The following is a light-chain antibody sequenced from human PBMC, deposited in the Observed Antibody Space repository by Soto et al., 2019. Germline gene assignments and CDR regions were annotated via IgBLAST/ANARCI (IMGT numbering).Light chain of an antibody. CDR1: SSDVGGYNY. CDR2: DVD. J-gene: IGLJ2*01. CDR3: ISYTTSTNLEV. V-gene: IGLV2-14*01. Sequence: QSALTQPASVSGSPGQSITISCTGTSSDVGGYNYVSWYQQHPGKAPKLLLYDVDNWPSGVSRRFSGSKSGNTAFLTISGLQAEDEADYYCISYTTSTNLEVFGGGTKVTVL.